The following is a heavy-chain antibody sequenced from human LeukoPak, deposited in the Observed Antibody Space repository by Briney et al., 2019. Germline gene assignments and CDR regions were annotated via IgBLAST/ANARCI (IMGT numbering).Heavy chain of an antibody. J-gene: IGHJ3*02. Sequence: GASVKVSCKASGYTFTGYYMHWVRQAPGQGLEWMGWINPNSGGTNYAQKFQGRVTMTRDTSISTAYMELSRLRSDDTAVYYCASSTQEYSGSYYLRSQDAFDIWGQGTMVTVSS. D-gene: IGHD1-26*01. CDR3: ASSTQEYSGSYYLRSQDAFDI. CDR1: GYTFTGYY. V-gene: IGHV1-2*02. CDR2: INPNSGGT.